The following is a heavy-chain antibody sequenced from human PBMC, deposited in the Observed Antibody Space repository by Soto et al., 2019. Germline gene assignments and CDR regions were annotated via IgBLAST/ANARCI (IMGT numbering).Heavy chain of an antibody. CDR3: ARQTYYYDSSGPNWFDP. CDR1: GYTFANYW. V-gene: IGHV5-51*01. D-gene: IGHD3-22*01. Sequence: GESLKISCESSGYTFANYWIGWVRQVPGKGLEWVAIIYPSDSRTIYSPSFQGQVTISADKSISTAYLQWSSLKASDTAMYYCARQTYYYDSSGPNWFDPWGQGTLVTVSS. CDR2: IYPSDSRT. J-gene: IGHJ5*02.